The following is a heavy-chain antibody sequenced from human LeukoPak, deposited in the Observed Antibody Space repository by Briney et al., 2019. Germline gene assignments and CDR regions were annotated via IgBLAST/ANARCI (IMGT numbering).Heavy chain of an antibody. Sequence: GASVKVSCKASGYTFTGYYMHWVRQVPGQGLKWMGWINPNSGGTKYAQKFQGRVTMTRDTSISTAYMELNRLRSDDTAVYYCARVMNREGTNYWGQGTLVTVSS. CDR2: INPNSGGT. D-gene: IGHD1/OR15-1a*01. CDR3: ARVMNREGTNY. CDR1: GYTFTGYY. V-gene: IGHV1-2*02. J-gene: IGHJ4*02.